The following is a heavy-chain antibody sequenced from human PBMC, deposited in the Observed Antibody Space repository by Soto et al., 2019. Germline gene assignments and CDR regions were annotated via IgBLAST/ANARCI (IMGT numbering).Heavy chain of an antibody. CDR1: GFTFSSYG. D-gene: IGHD3-22*01. CDR2: IWYDGSNK. V-gene: IGHV3-33*01. J-gene: IGHJ6*02. CDR3: ARLNSLLYYYDRYYYYGMDV. Sequence: GGSLRLSCAASGFTFSSYGMHWVHQAPGKGLEWVAVIWYDGSNKYYADSVKGRFTISRDNSKNTLYLQMNSLRAEDTAVYYCARLNSLLYYYDRYYYYGMDVWGQGTTVTVSS.